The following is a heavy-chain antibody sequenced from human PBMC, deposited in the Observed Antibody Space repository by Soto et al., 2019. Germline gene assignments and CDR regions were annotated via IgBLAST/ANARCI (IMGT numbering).Heavy chain of an antibody. CDR1: GYTFTSNG. D-gene: IGHD3-16*02. CDR2: ISAYNGNT. J-gene: IGHJ3*02. CDR3: ASSMSLSLPYAFDI. Sequence: GASAKVCWKACGYTFTSNGIRWVRQAPGQGLEWMGWISAYNGNTNYAQKLQGRVTMTTDTSTSTAYMELRSLRSDDTAVYYCASSMSLSLPYAFDIWGQGTMVTVSS. V-gene: IGHV1-18*01.